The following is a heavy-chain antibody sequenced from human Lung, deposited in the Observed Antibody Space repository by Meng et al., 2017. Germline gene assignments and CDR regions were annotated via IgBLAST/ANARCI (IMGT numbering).Heavy chain of an antibody. Sequence: EVQRVESGGGGVQPGGSPRRCCVASGFTFSSYAMTWVRQAPGKGLEWVSSISGSGGSTYYADSVRGRFTISRDNSKNTVYLQMNSLRAEDTAIYYCVRRIEYSSSSGYWGQGTLVTVSS. D-gene: IGHD6-6*01. V-gene: IGHV3-23*04. CDR2: ISGSGGST. CDR1: GFTFSSYA. J-gene: IGHJ4*02. CDR3: VRRIEYSSSSGY.